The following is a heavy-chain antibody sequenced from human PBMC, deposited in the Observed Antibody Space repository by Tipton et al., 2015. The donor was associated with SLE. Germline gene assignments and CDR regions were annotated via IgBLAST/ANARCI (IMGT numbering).Heavy chain of an antibody. CDR2: IYHSGST. V-gene: IGHV4-30-2*01. D-gene: IGHD2-21*01. CDR1: GGSISSGGYS. Sequence: TLSLTCAVSGGSISSGGYSWSWIRQPPGKGLEWIGYIYHSGSTYYNPSLKSRVTISVDTSKNQFSLKLSSVTAADTAVYYCARDCGGSDAFDIWGQGTMVTVSS. CDR3: ARDCGGSDAFDI. J-gene: IGHJ3*02.